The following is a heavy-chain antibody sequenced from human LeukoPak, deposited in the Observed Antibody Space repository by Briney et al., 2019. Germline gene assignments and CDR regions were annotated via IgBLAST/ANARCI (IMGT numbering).Heavy chain of an antibody. V-gene: IGHV1-18*01. CDR3: ARDWAGGIAVAGRGYYFDY. CDR1: GYTFTSYG. J-gene: IGHJ4*02. D-gene: IGHD6-19*01. Sequence: GASVKVSCKASGYTFTSYGISWVRQAPGQGLEWMGWISAYNGNTNYAQKLQGRVTMTTDTSTSTPYMELRSLRSDDTAVYYCARDWAGGIAVAGRGYYFDYWGQGTLVTVSS. CDR2: ISAYNGNT.